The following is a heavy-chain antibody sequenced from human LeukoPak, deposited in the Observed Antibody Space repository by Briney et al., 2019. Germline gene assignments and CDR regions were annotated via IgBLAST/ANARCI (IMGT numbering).Heavy chain of an antibody. CDR1: GXTFSGYE. CDR3: ARVGCSGGGCSSRGDNYYGMDV. V-gene: IGHV3-48*03. CDR2: ISSSGTNI. D-gene: IGHD2-15*01. Sequence: PGGSLRLSWAASGXTFSGYEMKWVRQAPGKGLEWVSYISSSGTNIYYADSVKGRFTISRDNAKNSLYLQMNSLRAEDTAVYFCARVGCSGGGCSSRGDNYYGMDVWGQGTTVIVSS. J-gene: IGHJ6*02.